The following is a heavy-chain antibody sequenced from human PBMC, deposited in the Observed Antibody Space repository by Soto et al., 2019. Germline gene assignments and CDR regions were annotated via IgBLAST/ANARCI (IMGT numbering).Heavy chain of an antibody. D-gene: IGHD3-22*01. V-gene: IGHV4-30-2*01. J-gene: IGHJ3*01. CDR1: GESISSGAYS. Sequence: TLSLTCDVSGESISSGAYSWARIRQPPGMGLESIAYSYGGGSAYYNPSLKSRVTMPVDESKSQVSLRLKSVTAADPGVDYCARGGGNYRDGSGYYAHSIDPFDVWGQGTTVTGSS. CDR2: SYGGGSA. CDR3: ARGGGNYRDGSGYYAHSIDPFDV.